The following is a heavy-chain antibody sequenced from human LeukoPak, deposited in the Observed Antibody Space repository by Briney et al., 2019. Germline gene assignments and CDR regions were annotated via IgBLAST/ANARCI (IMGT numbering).Heavy chain of an antibody. V-gene: IGHV4-30-2*01. Sequence: SQTLSLTCTVSGGSLSNGGYSWSWIRQPPGKGLEWIGLIYHSGTTHYNPSLKSRLTFSLDKSKNQFSLKLTSVTAADTALYYCARNYYGSGSFYVHNWGQGTLVTVSS. D-gene: IGHD3-10*01. CDR1: GGSLSNGGYS. CDR3: ARNYYGSGSFYVHN. CDR2: IYHSGTT. J-gene: IGHJ4*02.